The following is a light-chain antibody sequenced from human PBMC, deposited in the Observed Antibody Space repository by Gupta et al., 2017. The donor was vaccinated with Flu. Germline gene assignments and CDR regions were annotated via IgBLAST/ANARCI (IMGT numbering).Light chain of an antibody. CDR3: MQALQTPFT. V-gene: IGKV2-28*01. Sequence: DMVMTHSPLSLPVTPGEPASISCRSSQSLLHSNGYNYLDWYLQKPGQSPQLLIYLGSNRASGVPDRFSGSGSGTDFTLKISRVEAEDVGVYYCMQALQTPFTFGHGTKVDIK. J-gene: IGKJ3*01. CDR2: LGS. CDR1: QSLLHSNGYNY.